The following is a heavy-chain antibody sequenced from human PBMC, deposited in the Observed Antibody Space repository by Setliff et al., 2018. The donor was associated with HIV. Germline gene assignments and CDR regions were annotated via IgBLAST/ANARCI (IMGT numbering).Heavy chain of an antibody. V-gene: IGHV1-69*13. J-gene: IGHJ6*02. Sequence: VKVSCKAPGGTFSSYSITWVRQAPGQGLEWMGGIIPIFNTANYAQKFQGRVTITADESTSTAYMELSSLGSEDAAVYYCARGSGGYCSGGSCYFGFGLALWGQGTTVTVSS. CDR2: IIPIFNTA. CDR3: ARGSGGYCSGGSCYFGFGLAL. D-gene: IGHD2-15*01. CDR1: GGTFSSYS.